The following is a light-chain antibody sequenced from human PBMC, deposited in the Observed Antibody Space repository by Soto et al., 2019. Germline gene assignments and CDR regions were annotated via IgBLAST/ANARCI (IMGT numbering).Light chain of an antibody. CDR2: VAS. J-gene: IGKJ2*01. CDR1: QSISNS. V-gene: IGKV1-39*01. CDR3: KQTFRPPYT. Sequence: DIQMTQSLSSLSASVGDTVTITCRASQSISNSLSWYQQKPGKAPKFLIYVASTLQRGVPSRFSGSGSGTDFHLPIRSLPPEDVATFFSKQTFRPPYTFGQGTKLEIK.